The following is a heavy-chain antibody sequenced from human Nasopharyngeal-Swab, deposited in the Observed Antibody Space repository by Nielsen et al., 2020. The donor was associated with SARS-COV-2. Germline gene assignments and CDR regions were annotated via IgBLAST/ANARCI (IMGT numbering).Heavy chain of an antibody. V-gene: IGHV3-48*04. J-gene: IGHJ4*02. CDR2: ISSSSSTI. CDR3: ARVEISVDY. D-gene: IGHD5-24*01. Sequence: GEAMKISWAASGFTFSSYSMNWVRQAPGKGLEWVSYISSSSSTIYYADSVKGRFTISRDNAKNSLYLQMNSLRAEDTAVYYCARVEISVDYWGQGTLVTVSS. CDR1: GFTFSSYS.